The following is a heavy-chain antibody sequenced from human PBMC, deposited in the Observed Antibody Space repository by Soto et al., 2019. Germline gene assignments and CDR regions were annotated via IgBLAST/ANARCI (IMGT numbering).Heavy chain of an antibody. J-gene: IGHJ4*02. CDR1: GYTFTDYS. D-gene: IGHD3-10*01. CDR2: INAGNGNT. Sequence: GASVKVSCKASGYTFTDYSLHWVRQAPGQSLEWMGWINAGNGNTKYSQKVQGRVTITRDTSATTAYMELSSLKSEDTAIYYCAKDRITMVRGVLIMYYWGQGTLVTVSS. CDR3: AKDRITMVRGVLIMYY. V-gene: IGHV1-3*01.